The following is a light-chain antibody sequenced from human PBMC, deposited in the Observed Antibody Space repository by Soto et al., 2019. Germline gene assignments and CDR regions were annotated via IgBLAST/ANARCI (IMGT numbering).Light chain of an antibody. J-gene: IGLJ1*01. V-gene: IGLV2-8*01. Sequence: QSALTQPPSASGSPGQSVTISCTGTSSDVGGYDHVSWLQQHPGRAPKFLIYEVNKRPSGVPDRFSGSKSGNTDSLTVSGLQAEYEADYYCISHAGSNTVFGSGTKLTVL. CDR2: EVN. CDR3: ISHAGSNTV. CDR1: SSDVGGYDH.